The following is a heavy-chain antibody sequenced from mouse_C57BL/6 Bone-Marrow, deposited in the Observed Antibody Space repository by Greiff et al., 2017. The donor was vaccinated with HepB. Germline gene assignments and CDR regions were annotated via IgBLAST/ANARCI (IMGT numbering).Heavy chain of an antibody. V-gene: IGHV1-19*01. J-gene: IGHJ3*01. CDR1: GYTFTDYY. CDR3: AMAGIAY. CDR2: INPYNGGT. D-gene: IGHD4-1*01. Sequence: DVKLQESGPVLVKPGASVKMSCKASGYTFTDYYMNWVKQSHGKSLEWIGVINPYNGGTSYNQKFKGKATLTVDKSSSTAYMELNSLTSEDSAVYYCAMAGIAYWGQGTLVTVSA.